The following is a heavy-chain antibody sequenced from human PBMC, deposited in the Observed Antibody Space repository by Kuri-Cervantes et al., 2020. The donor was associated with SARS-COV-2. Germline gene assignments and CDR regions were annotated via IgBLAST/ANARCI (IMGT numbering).Heavy chain of an antibody. CDR1: GGSFSGYY. J-gene: IGHJ6*02. CDR3: ARDTRLAARPVADYYGMDV. V-gene: IGHV4-34*01. CDR2: INHSGST. D-gene: IGHD6-6*01. Sequence: SQTLSLTCAVYGGSFSGYYWSWIRQPPGKGLEWIGEINHSGSTNYNPSLKSRVTIPVDTSKNQFSLKLSSVTAADTAVYYCARDTRLAARPVADYYGMDVWGQGTTVTVSS.